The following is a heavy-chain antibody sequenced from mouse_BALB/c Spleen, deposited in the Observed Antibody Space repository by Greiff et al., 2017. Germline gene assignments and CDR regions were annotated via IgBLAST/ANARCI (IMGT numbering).Heavy chain of an antibody. Sequence: QVQLKESGPGLVAPSQSLSITCTVSGFSLTSYGVSWVRQPPGKGLEWLGMIWGDGSTDYNSALKSRLSISKDNSKSQVFLKMNSLQTDDTARYYCARANHDGYYPYYYAMDYWGQGTSVTVSS. CDR3: ARANHDGYYPYYYAMDY. CDR1: GFSLTSYG. D-gene: IGHD2-3*01. V-gene: IGHV2-6-7*01. J-gene: IGHJ4*01. CDR2: IWGDGST.